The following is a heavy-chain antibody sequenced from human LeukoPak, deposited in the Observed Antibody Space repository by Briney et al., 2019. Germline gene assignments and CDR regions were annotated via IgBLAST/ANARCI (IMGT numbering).Heavy chain of an antibody. J-gene: IGHJ5*02. CDR1: GGSFSGYY. D-gene: IGHD1-26*01. Sequence: PSETLSLTCAVYGGSFSGYYWSWIRQPAGKGLEWIGRIYTSGSTNYNPSLKSRVTISVDTSKNQFSLKLSSVTAADTAVYYCARVASGSYPQGWFDPWGQGTLVTVSS. V-gene: IGHV4-59*10. CDR3: ARVASGSYPQGWFDP. CDR2: IYTSGST.